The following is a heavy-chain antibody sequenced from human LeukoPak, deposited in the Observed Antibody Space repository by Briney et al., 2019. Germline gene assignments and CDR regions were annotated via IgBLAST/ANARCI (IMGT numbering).Heavy chain of an antibody. J-gene: IGHJ4*02. CDR1: GDSVNSDSYY. CDR3: GRIVPAMFIDY. CDR2: VYYSGRT. D-gene: IGHD2-2*01. Sequence: SETLSLTCTVSGDSVNSDSYYWTWIRQPPGKGLEWIGYVYYSGRTNYNPSLKSRVTISIDMSKTRFSLKLNSVTAADTAVYYCGRIVPAMFIDYWGQGTLVTVSS. V-gene: IGHV4-61*01.